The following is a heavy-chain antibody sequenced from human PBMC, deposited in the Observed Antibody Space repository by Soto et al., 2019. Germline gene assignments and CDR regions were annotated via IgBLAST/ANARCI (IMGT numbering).Heavy chain of an antibody. V-gene: IGHV3-23*01. D-gene: IGHD3-3*01. J-gene: IGHJ4*02. CDR1: GFTFSSYA. CDR3: AKDYFVGFLEWLLYFDY. Sequence: GGSLRLSCAASGFTFSSYAMSWVRQAPGKGLEWVSAISGSGGSTYYADSVKGRFTISRDNSKNTLYLQMNSLRAEDTAVYYCAKDYFVGFLEWLLYFDYWGQGTLVTVSS. CDR2: ISGSGGST.